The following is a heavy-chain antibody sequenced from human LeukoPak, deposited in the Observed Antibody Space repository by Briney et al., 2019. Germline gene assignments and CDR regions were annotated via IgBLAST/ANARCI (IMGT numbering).Heavy chain of an antibody. CDR1: GGSFSGYY. D-gene: IGHD6-19*01. J-gene: IGHJ4*02. V-gene: IGHV4-59*01. CDR3: ARASIAVAGRHFDY. Sequence: SETLSLTCAVYGGSFSGYYWSWIRQPPGKGLEWIGYIYYSGSTNYNPSLKSRVTISVDTSKNQFSLKLSSVTAADTAVYYCARASIAVAGRHFDYWGQGTLVTVSS. CDR2: IYYSGST.